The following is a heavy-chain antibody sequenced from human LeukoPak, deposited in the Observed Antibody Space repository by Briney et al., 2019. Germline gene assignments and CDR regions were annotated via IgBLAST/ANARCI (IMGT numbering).Heavy chain of an antibody. Sequence: ASVKVSCKASGGTFSSYAISWVRQAPEQGLEWMGGIIPIFGTANYAQKFQGRVTITADESTSTAYMELSSLRSEDTAVYYCARDATNYDILTGYYLIAFDIWGQGTMVTVSS. D-gene: IGHD3-9*01. V-gene: IGHV1-69*13. CDR1: GGTFSSYA. CDR3: ARDATNYDILTGYYLIAFDI. CDR2: IIPIFGTA. J-gene: IGHJ3*02.